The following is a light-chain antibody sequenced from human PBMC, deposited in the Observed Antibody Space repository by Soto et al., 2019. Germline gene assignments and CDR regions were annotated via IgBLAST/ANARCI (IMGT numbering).Light chain of an antibody. V-gene: IGKV3-15*01. J-gene: IGKJ4*01. CDR2: GAS. CDR1: QSVSSN. Sequence: EIVMMQFPAILSVSPGERATLSCRASQSVSSNLAWYQQKPGQAPRLLIYGASTRATGIPARFSGSGSGTEFTLTISSLQSEDFAVYYCQQYNNWLTFGGGTKVDIK. CDR3: QQYNNWLT.